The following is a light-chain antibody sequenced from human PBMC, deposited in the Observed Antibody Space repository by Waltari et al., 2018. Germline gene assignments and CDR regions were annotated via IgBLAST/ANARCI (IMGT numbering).Light chain of an antibody. Sequence: QSVLTQPPSASGTPGQRVTISCSGSGSNIGDNYVYWYHQLPGMAPKLLIYRDDERPSGVPDRFPGSKSGTSASLAISGLRSEDAGDYYCAAWDDSLSGRVFGGGTKLTVL. CDR2: RDD. J-gene: IGLJ3*02. CDR1: GSNIGDNY. V-gene: IGLV1-47*01. CDR3: AAWDDSLSGRV.